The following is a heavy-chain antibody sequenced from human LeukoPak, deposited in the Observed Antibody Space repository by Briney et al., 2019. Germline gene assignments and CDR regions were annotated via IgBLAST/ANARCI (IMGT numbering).Heavy chain of an antibody. Sequence: PGRSLRLSCAASGFTFSSYGMHWVRQAPGKGLEWVAVISYDGSNKYYADSVKGRFTISRDNSKNTLYLQMNSLRAEDTAVYYCAKDGADGGWFKYYFDYWGQGTLVTVSS. CDR3: AKDGADGGWFKYYFDY. D-gene: IGHD6-19*01. CDR2: ISYDGSNK. V-gene: IGHV3-30*18. J-gene: IGHJ4*02. CDR1: GFTFSSYG.